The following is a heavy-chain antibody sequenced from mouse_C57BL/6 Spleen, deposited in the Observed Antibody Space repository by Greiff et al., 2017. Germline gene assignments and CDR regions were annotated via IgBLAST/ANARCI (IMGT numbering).Heavy chain of an antibody. CDR2: INPYNGDT. J-gene: IGHJ3*01. CDR3: ARSRDDYGSSYVGFAY. D-gene: IGHD1-1*01. CDR1: GYSFTGYF. V-gene: IGHV1-37*01. Sequence: EVQLQQSGPELVKPGASVKISCKASGYSFTGYFMNWVQQSHGKSLEWIGRINPYNGDTFYNQKFKGKATLTVANSSSTAHMERLSLTSEDFAVYYCARSRDDYGSSYVGFAYWGQGTLVTVSA.